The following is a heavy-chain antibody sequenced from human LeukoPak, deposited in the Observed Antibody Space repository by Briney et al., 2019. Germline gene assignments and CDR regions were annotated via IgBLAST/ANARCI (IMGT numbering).Heavy chain of an antibody. Sequence: SETLSLTCAVYGGSFSGYYWSWIRQPPGKGLEWIGEINHSGSTNYNPSLKSRVTISVDTSKNQFSLKLSSVTAADTAVYYCARGQKNTPFDYWGQGTLVTVSS. CDR1: GGSFSGYY. D-gene: IGHD2/OR15-2a*01. V-gene: IGHV4-34*01. CDR2: INHSGST. J-gene: IGHJ4*02. CDR3: ARGQKNTPFDY.